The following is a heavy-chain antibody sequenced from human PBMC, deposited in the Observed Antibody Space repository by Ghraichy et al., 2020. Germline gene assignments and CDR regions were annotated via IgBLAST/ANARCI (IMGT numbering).Heavy chain of an antibody. Sequence: SETLSLTCAVYGGSVTSYYWSWVWNPLAQGLERMGEIDNSWSSNYNPSLESRVTRSVDTSKNQLSLNLSPVTAADTAVYYCASVAYYFGSGRFDSWGQGTLVTVCS. CDR1: GGSVTSYY. CDR2: IDNSWSS. J-gene: IGHJ4*02. D-gene: IGHD3-10*01. V-gene: IGHV4-34*01. CDR3: ASVAYYFGSGRFDS.